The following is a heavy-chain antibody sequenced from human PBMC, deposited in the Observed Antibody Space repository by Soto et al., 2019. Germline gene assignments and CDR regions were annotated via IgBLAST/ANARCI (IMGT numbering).Heavy chain of an antibody. CDR2: INAGYGNT. Sequence: QVHLVQSGAEVRKPGASVKVSCKASGYTFSSYAMHWVRQAPGQRLEWMGWINAGYGNTKSSQKFQDRVTISRDTSAGTGYMELTSLRSEDTAVYYCARATGDGTFDFWGQGTLVTASS. D-gene: IGHD7-27*01. CDR3: ARATGDGTFDF. V-gene: IGHV1-3*01. CDR1: GYTFSSYA. J-gene: IGHJ4*02.